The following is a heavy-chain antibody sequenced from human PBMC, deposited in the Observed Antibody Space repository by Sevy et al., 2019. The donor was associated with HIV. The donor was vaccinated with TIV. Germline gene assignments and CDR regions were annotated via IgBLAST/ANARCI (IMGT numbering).Heavy chain of an antibody. CDR1: GFTFSTHA. Sequence: GGSLRLSCAAFGFTFSTHAMHWVRQAPGKGLQWVAVIWNEGDDESYADSVRGRFTFSRENSKNTLYLQMNSLRSEDTAVYYCATEYSNGFDYWGQGTRVTVSS. D-gene: IGHD4-4*01. J-gene: IGHJ4*02. V-gene: IGHV3-33*01. CDR3: ATEYSNGFDY. CDR2: IWNEGDDE.